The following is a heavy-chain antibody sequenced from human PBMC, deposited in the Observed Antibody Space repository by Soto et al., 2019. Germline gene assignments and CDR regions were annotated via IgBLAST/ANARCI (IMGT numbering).Heavy chain of an antibody. D-gene: IGHD2-15*01. V-gene: IGHV4-31*03. J-gene: IGHJ4*02. Sequence: SETLSLTCTVSGGSISNGYYYWSWVRQNPGKGLEWIGHIYHSGRTYYNPSLKSRVTISVDTSKNQFSLNLSSVTVADTAVYYCARWVEVSLDYFDSWGQGTPVTVS. CDR1: GGSISNGYYY. CDR2: IYHSGRT. CDR3: ARWVEVSLDYFDS.